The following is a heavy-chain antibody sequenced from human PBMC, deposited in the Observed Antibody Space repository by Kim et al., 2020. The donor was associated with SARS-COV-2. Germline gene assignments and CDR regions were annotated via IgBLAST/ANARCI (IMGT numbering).Heavy chain of an antibody. CDR3: TRSTHLRIFVEAFGFDY. J-gene: IGHJ4*02. V-gene: IGHV3-49*04. CDR2: IRGKSYGGTA. D-gene: IGHD2-15*01. CDR1: GFNFGEYA. Sequence: GGSLRLSCATSGFNFGEYAINWVRQAPGKGLEWVGFIRGKSYGGTADYAASVKGRFFISRDDSKGTAYLQLTSLKSEDTGVYFCTRSTHLRIFVEAFGFDYWGQGTLVTVSP.